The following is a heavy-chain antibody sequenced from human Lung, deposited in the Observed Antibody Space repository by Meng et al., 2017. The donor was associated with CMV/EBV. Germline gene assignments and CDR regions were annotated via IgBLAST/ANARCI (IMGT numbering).Heavy chain of an antibody. CDR2: MNPNSGQT. Sequence: YLFTSYDNDWVRQATGQGLEWMGWMNPNSGQTGYAKKFQGRVSFTRNTSMRTAYMELSSLRSEDTAVYFCARTQSYYGSGTYNWFDPWGQGTLVTVSS. CDR3: ARTQSYYGSGTYNWFDP. J-gene: IGHJ5*02. D-gene: IGHD3-10*01. CDR1: YLFTSYD. V-gene: IGHV1-8*01.